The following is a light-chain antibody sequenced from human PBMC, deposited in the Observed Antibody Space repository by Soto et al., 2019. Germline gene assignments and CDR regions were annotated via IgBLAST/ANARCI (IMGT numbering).Light chain of an antibody. CDR1: QSISNW. V-gene: IGKV1-5*01. CDR2: HAS. Sequence: DIQMTQSPSTLPASVGDRVTITCRASQSISNWLAWYQQKPGTAPKLLIYHASTLESGVPSRFSGSGSGTEFTLIISGLQPDDSATYYCQQYTNTNNPWMFGQGTKVDNK. CDR3: QQYTNTNNPWM. J-gene: IGKJ1*01.